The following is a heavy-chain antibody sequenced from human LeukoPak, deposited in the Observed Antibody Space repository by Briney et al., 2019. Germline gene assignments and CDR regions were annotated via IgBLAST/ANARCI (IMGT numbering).Heavy chain of an antibody. D-gene: IGHD3-16*02. V-gene: IGHV3-21*04. CDR2: ISSSSVYI. J-gene: IGHJ4*02. CDR3: AKDAAGLPRYGYFDY. Sequence: GGSLRLSCAASGFTFSSYGMKWVRQAPGKGLEWVSSISSSSVYIYYADSVKGRFTISRDNSKNTLYLQMNSLRAEDTAVYYCAKDAAGLPRYGYFDYWGQGTLVTVSS. CDR1: GFTFSSYG.